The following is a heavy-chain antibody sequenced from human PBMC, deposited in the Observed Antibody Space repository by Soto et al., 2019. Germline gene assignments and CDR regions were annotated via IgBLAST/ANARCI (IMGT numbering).Heavy chain of an antibody. CDR1: GYSFTNYW. CDR3: ARAWYAYDILTGFYPYHFDS. D-gene: IGHD3-9*01. Sequence: PGESLKISCKGSGYSFTNYWTAWVRQMPGKGLEWMGLIYPGDSDTRYSPSFQGQVTISVDKSIRTAYLQWSSLKASDTAMYYCARAWYAYDILTGFYPYHFDSWGQGTQVTVSS. CDR2: IYPGDSDT. V-gene: IGHV5-51*01. J-gene: IGHJ4*02.